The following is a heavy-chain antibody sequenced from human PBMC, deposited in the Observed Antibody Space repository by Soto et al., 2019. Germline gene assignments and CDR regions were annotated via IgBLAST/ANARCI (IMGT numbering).Heavy chain of an antibody. V-gene: IGHV1-69*06. CDR2: IIPIFGTA. Sequence: SVKVSCKASGGTFSSYAISWVRQAPGQGLEWMGGIIPIFGTANYAQKFQGRVTIAADKSTSTAYMELSSLRSEDTAVYYCARGKPYSSGWYVSHHYYYAMDVWGQGTTVTVS. CDR1: GGTFSSYA. CDR3: ARGKPYSSGWYVSHHYYYAMDV. J-gene: IGHJ6*02. D-gene: IGHD6-19*01.